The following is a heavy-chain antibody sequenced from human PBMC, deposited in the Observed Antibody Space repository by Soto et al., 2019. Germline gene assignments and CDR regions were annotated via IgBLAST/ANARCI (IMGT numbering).Heavy chain of an antibody. CDR2: INPNSGGT. CDR1: GYTFTGYY. J-gene: IGHJ6*02. Sequence: SVKVSCKASGYTFTGYYMNWVRQAPGQGLEWMGWINPNSGGTNYAQKFQGWVTMTRDTSISTAYMELNSLRAEDTAVYYCASAAREYYYYGMDVWGQGTTVTVSS. CDR3: ASAAREYYYYGMDV. V-gene: IGHV1-2*04.